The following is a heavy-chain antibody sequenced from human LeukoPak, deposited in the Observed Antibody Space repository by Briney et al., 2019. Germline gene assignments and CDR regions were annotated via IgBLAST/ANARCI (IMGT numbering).Heavy chain of an antibody. Sequence: ASVKVSCKASGYTFTGYYMHWVRQAPGQGLEWMGRINPNSGGTNYAQKFQGRVTMTRDTSISTAYMELSRLRSDDTAVYYCARGARYCTNGVCSLYYYYYMDVWGKGTTDTVSS. CDR2: INPNSGGT. CDR1: GYTFTGYY. CDR3: ARGARYCTNGVCSLYYYYYMDV. V-gene: IGHV1-2*06. J-gene: IGHJ6*03. D-gene: IGHD2-8*01.